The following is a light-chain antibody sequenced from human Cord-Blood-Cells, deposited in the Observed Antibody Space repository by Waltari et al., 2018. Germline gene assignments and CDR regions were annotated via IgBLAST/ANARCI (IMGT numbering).Light chain of an antibody. CDR1: QSVSSSY. V-gene: IGKV3-20*01. Sequence: EIVLTQSPGTLSLSPGERATLSCRSSQSVSSSYLAWYQQKPGQAPRFLIYGASSRATGIPDRFSGRGSGTDFTLTISRLEPEDFAVYYCQQYGSSRTFGQGTKVEIK. CDR2: GAS. J-gene: IGKJ1*01. CDR3: QQYGSSRT.